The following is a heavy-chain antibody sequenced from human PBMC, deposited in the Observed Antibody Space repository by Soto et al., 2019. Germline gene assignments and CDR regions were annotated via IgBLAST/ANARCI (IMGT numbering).Heavy chain of an antibody. CDR1: TDSSSFTNSY. V-gene: IGHV4-39*01. J-gene: IGHJ4*02. CDR3: ERHRIEVVWRGFDC. Sequence: QLQLQESGPGLVKPSETLSLTCTVSTDSSSFTNSYWGWIRQPPGKGLQWIGSSSYHGGTFYNPSLKGRVVISFDTSMKQSSLQVTSVTAADTAVYFCERHRIEVVWRGFDCWGQGSPVTVSS. D-gene: IGHD3-10*01. CDR2: SSYHGGT.